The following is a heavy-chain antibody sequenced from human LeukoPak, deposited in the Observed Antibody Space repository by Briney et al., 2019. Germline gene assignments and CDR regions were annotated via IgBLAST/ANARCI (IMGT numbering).Heavy chain of an antibody. Sequence: ASVKVSCKASGYTFTSYDINWVRQATGQGLEWMGWMNPNSGNTGYAQKFQGRVTMTRNISISTAYMELSSLRSEDTAVYYCARGTRYCSSTSCYRGENWFDPWGQGTLVTVSS. CDR3: ARGTRYCSSTSCYRGENWFDP. V-gene: IGHV1-8*01. D-gene: IGHD2-2*02. CDR1: GYTFTSYD. CDR2: MNPNSGNT. J-gene: IGHJ5*02.